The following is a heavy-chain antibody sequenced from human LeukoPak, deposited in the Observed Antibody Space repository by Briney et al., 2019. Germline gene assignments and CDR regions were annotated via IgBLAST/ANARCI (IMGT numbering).Heavy chain of an antibody. CDR3: AGYSYDSSDYYFDY. V-gene: IGHV4-34*01. CDR2: INHSGST. Sequence: SETLSLTCAVYGGSFSGYYWSWIRQPPGKGLEWIGEINHSGSTNYNPSLKSRVTISVDTSKNQFSLKLSSVTAADTAVYYCAGYSYDSSDYYFDYWGQGTLVTVSS. CDR1: GGSFSGYY. D-gene: IGHD5-18*01. J-gene: IGHJ4*02.